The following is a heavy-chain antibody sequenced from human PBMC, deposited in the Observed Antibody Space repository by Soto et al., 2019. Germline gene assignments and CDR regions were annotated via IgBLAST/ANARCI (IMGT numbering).Heavy chain of an antibody. CDR3: ARYCSSTSCYGSGGY. D-gene: IGHD2-2*01. CDR1: GYTFTKFG. V-gene: IGHV1-18*01. Sequence: ASVKVSCKSSGYTFTKFGISWVRQAPGQRLEWMGWNNAYNGNTKYSQKFQGRVTISRDSSKNSLYLQMNSLRAEDTALYYCARYCSSTSCYGSGGYWGQGTLVTVSS. CDR2: NNAYNGNT. J-gene: IGHJ4*02.